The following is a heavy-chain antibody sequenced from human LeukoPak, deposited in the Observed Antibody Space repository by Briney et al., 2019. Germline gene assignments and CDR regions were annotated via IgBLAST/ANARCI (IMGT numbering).Heavy chain of an antibody. CDR2: IKQDGSEK. Sequence: GGSLRLSCAASGFTFSSYWMSWVRQAPGKGLEWVANIKQDGSEKYCVDSVKGRFTISRDNSKNTLYLQMNSLRAEDTAVYYCAKDVLYLFYDSSGYYDYWGQGTLVTVSS. CDR3: AKDVLYLFYDSSGYYDY. V-gene: IGHV3-7*03. CDR1: GFTFSSYW. J-gene: IGHJ4*02. D-gene: IGHD3-22*01.